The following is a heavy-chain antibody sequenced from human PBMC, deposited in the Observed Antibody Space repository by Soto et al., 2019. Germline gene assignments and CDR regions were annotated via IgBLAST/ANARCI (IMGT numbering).Heavy chain of an antibody. J-gene: IGHJ4*02. CDR1: GGSFSGYY. D-gene: IGHD6-13*01. Sequence: ETLSLTCAVYGGSFSGYYWSWIRQPPGKGLEWIGYIYYSGSTNYNPSLKSRVTISVDTSKNQFSLKLSSVTAADTAVYYCARRYSSSFDYWGQGTLVTVSS. CDR2: IYYSGST. V-gene: IGHV4-59*08. CDR3: ARRYSSSFDY.